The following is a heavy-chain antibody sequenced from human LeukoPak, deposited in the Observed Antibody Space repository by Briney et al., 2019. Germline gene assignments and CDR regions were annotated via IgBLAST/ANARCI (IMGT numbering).Heavy chain of an antibody. CDR1: GGSISSGGYY. Sequence: SQTLSLTCTVSGGSISSGGYYWSWIRQHPGKGLEWIGYIYYSGTTYYNPSLKSRVTISVDTSKNQFSLKLSPVTAAATAVYYCARDGGIAVAGLDYWGQGTLVTVSS. D-gene: IGHD6-19*01. CDR2: IYYSGTT. V-gene: IGHV4-31*03. J-gene: IGHJ4*02. CDR3: ARDGGIAVAGLDY.